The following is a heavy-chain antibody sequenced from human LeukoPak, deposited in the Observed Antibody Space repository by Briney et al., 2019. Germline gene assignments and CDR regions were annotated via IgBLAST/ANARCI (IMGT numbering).Heavy chain of an antibody. CDR3: ARTDSGYLKNWFDP. V-gene: IGHV4-39*01. CDR1: GGSISSCSYY. J-gene: IGHJ5*02. CDR2: IYYSGST. Sequence: SGTLSLTCTVSGGSISSCSYYWGWLREPPGKGLEWIGSIYYSGSTYYNPSLKSRVTISVDTSKNQFSLKLSSVTAADTAVYYCARTDSGYLKNWFDPWGQGTLVTVSS. D-gene: IGHD5-12*01.